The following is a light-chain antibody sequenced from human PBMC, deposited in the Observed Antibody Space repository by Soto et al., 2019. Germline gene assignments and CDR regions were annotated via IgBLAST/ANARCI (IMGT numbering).Light chain of an antibody. CDR1: QGISSW. CDR3: QQGNSFPLT. CDR2: AAS. V-gene: IGKV1-12*01. J-gene: IGKJ5*01. Sequence: DLQMTQSPSSVSASVGDRVTITCRASQGISSWVAWYQQKPGKAPKLLIYAASSLQSGVPSRFSGSGAGTDVPLIISSLQPEDFATYYCQQGNSFPLTFGQGTRLQI.